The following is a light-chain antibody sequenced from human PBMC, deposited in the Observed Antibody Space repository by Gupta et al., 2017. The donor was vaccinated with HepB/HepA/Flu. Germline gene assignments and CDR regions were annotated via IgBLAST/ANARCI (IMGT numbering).Light chain of an antibody. Sequence: DIQMTQSPSSLIASVGDRVSIPCQASQDITNYLNWYQQKPGKAPKILIYDVSRLETGVPSRFSGRGYGTYFTLTISSLQPEDIATYYCQQYDDLPFTFGQGTRLEI. CDR1: QDITNY. CDR3: QQYDDLPFT. CDR2: DVS. J-gene: IGKJ5*01. V-gene: IGKV1-33*01.